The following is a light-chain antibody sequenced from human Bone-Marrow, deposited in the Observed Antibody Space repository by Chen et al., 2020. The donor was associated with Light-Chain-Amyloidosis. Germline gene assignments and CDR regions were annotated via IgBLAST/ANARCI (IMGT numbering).Light chain of an antibody. J-gene: IGLJ3*02. CDR3: QSYQGSSQGV. V-gene: IGLV6-57*01. CDR2: EDD. Sequence: NFMLTQPHSLSESPGKTVIISCTPSSGSLATNYVQWYHQRPGSSPTTVIYEDDQRPSGVPDRFSGSIDRSSNSASLTISGLKTEDEADYYCQSYQGSSQGVFGGGTKLTVL. CDR1: SGSLATNY.